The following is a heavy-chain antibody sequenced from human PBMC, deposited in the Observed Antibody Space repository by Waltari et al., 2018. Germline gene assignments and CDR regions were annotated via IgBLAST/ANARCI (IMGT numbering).Heavy chain of an antibody. CDR3: ARDPLPGPPDFFDY. V-gene: IGHV3-30*01. D-gene: IGHD1-1*01. CDR2: MSPDGGLS. J-gene: IGHJ4*02. CDR1: GFTFSTSV. Sequence: QVQLVESGGGVVQPGRSLRLLCAASGFTFSTSVVHWVRQAPGKGLEWLAVMSPDGGLSYYADSVKGRFTISRDNSRNTLFLQMNGLRPDDTAVYFCARDPLPGPPDFFDYWGQGTLVSVSS.